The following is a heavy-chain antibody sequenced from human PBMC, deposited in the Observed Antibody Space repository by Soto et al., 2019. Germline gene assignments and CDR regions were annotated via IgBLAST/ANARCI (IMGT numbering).Heavy chain of an antibody. D-gene: IGHD3-10*01. CDR2: IIPIFGTE. V-gene: IGHV1-69*06. CDR3: ARSKVRGVILDY. J-gene: IGHJ4*02. CDR1: GGTFSSYA. Sequence: SVKVSCKASGGTFSSYAISWVRQAPGQGLEWMGGIIPIFGTENYAQKFQGRVTITADKSTSTAYMELSSLRSEDTAVYYCARSKVRGVILDYWDQGTLVTVSS.